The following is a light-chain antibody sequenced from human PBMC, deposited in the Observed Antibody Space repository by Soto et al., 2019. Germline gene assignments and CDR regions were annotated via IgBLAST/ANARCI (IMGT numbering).Light chain of an antibody. V-gene: IGLV2-14*03. Sequence: QSALTQPASVSGSPGQSITVSCTGISSDVGGSNYVSWYQQHPGKAPRLIIFDVNNRPSGVSPRFSGSKSGNTASLPISGLQGEDEAHYFCTSYRRGPLYVFGTGTKVTVL. J-gene: IGLJ1*01. CDR3: TSYRRGPLYV. CDR1: SSDVGGSNY. CDR2: DVN.